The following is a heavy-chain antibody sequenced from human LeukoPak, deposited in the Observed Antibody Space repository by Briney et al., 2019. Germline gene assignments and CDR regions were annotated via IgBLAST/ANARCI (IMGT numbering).Heavy chain of an antibody. CDR1: GGSTRSYY. CDR2: IYSSGSS. D-gene: IGHD3-10*01. J-gene: IGHJ4*02. V-gene: IGHV4-4*07. Sequence: SETLSLTCTVSGGSTRSYYWSWIRQPAGKGLEWIGRIYSSGSSNYNPSLKSRVTMSVDTSKNQFSLKLSSVTAADTAVYYCARDLIVPVGLTGSGSYSTDYWGQGTLVSVSS. CDR3: ARDLIVPVGLTGSGSYSTDY.